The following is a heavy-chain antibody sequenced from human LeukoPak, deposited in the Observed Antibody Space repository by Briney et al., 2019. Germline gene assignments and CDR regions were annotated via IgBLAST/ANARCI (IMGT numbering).Heavy chain of an antibody. CDR2: IYPGDSDT. Sequence: GESLKISCKGSGYRFASYWIGWVRQMPGKGLEWMGIIYPGDSDTRYSPSFQGQVTISADKSISTAYLQWSSLKASDTAMYYCARRYYYDSSGDHSNFDYWGQGTLVTVSS. J-gene: IGHJ4*02. D-gene: IGHD3-22*01. CDR3: ARRYYYDSSGDHSNFDY. CDR1: GYRFASYW. V-gene: IGHV5-51*01.